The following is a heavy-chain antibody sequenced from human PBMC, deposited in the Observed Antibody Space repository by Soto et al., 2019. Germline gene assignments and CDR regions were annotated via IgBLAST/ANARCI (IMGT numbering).Heavy chain of an antibody. CDR2: IDPSDSYT. CDR3: ARLPGIAAAGYYGMDV. J-gene: IGHJ6*02. D-gene: IGHD6-13*01. V-gene: IGHV5-10-1*01. Sequence: GEYLKISCKGSGYSFTSYWISWVRQMPGKGLEWMGRIDPSDSYTNYSPSFQGHVTISADKSISTAYLQWSSLKASDTTMYYCARLPGIAAAGYYGMDVWGQGTTVTVSS. CDR1: GYSFTSYW.